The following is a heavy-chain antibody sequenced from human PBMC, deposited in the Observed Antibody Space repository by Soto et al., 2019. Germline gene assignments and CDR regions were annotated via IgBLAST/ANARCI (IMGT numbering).Heavy chain of an antibody. V-gene: IGHV1-69*01. J-gene: IGHJ6*02. D-gene: IGHD3-3*01. Sequence: QVQLVQSGAEVKKPGSSVKVSCKASGGTFSSYAISWVRQAPGQGLEWMGGIIPIFGTANYAQKFQGRVTITADESTSTAYMEMSSLRSEDTAVYYCARSRHRITIFGVVIRDGMDVWGQGTTVTVSS. CDR1: GGTFSSYA. CDR2: IIPIFGTA. CDR3: ARSRHRITIFGVVIRDGMDV.